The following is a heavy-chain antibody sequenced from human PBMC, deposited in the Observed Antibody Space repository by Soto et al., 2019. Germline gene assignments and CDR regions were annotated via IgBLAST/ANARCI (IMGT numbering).Heavy chain of an antibody. V-gene: IGHV5-51*01. J-gene: IGHJ4*02. CDR3: AVVSGSLNY. CDR1: VYSFTSYW. D-gene: IGHD3-10*01. Sequence: PGESLKISCQGSVYSFTSYWIGWVRQMPGKGLEWMGIIFPVDSDTRYSPSFQGHVTISADKSISTAYLQWSTLEASDTAMCYCAVVSGSLNYWGQGTLVAVSS. CDR2: IFPVDSDT.